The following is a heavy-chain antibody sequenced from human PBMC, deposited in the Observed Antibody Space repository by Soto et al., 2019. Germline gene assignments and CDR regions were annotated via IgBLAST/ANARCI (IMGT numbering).Heavy chain of an antibody. CDR2: IYYSGNT. Sequence: QLQLQESGPGLVKPSETLSLTCSVSSASLSSSTYYWSWIRQPPGRGPAWIGSIYYSGNTYYKPSIQRRVSLSIDTSRHQFSLKLTSVTAADTGVYYCASSSPFHYWGPGILVTVSS. CDR3: ASSSPFHY. V-gene: IGHV4-39*01. J-gene: IGHJ4*02. D-gene: IGHD6-6*01. CDR1: SASLSSSTYY.